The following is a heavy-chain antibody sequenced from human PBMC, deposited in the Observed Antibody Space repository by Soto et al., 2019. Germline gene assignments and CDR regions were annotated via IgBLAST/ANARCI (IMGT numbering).Heavy chain of an antibody. D-gene: IGHD2-2*03. V-gene: IGHV3-48*02. Sequence: DVQLVESGGGLVKPGGSLRLSCAASGFNFHTYTMTWVRQAPGKGLEWVSYISGTSETIFYADSVKGRFTISRDNAKNSLYLQLNSLRDEETAVYYFATGYCRSDNCHFTHWGQGTLVTVSS. CDR1: GFNFHTYT. CDR2: ISGTSETI. CDR3: ATGYCRSDNCHFTH. J-gene: IGHJ4*02.